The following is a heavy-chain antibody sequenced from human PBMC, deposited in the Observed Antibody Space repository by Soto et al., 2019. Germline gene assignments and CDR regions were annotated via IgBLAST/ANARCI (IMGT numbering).Heavy chain of an antibody. J-gene: IGHJ6*01. CDR2: IIPLYGTA. CDR1: GGTFSNHA. CDR3: ARHSRASGHFYYGMDV. Sequence: QVQLVQSGAVVKKPGSSVKVSCKPSGGTFSNHAISWVRQAPGQGLEWVGGIIPLYGTANYGQKFQGRVTITADKLTSTAYMEMRSLRSEDTAIYYCARHSRASGHFYYGMDVWGQGTTISVSS. V-gene: IGHV1-69*06. D-gene: IGHD1-26*01.